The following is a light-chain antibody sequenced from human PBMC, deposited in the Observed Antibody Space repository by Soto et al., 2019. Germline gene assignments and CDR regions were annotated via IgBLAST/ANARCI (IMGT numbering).Light chain of an antibody. CDR1: QSLLHSNGYTY. Sequence: DIVMTQSPLSLPVTAGEPASVSCRSSQSLLHSNGYTYLDWYLQKPGQSPQLLIYWGFYRASGVPDRFSGSGSGTDFTLKISRVEAEDVGVYYCMQALQTPWTFGQGTKVDIK. J-gene: IGKJ1*01. V-gene: IGKV2-28*01. CDR2: WGF. CDR3: MQALQTPWT.